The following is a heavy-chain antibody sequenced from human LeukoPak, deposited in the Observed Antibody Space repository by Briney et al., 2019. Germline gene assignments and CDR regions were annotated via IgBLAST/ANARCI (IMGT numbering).Heavy chain of an antibody. D-gene: IGHD3-10*01. Sequence: GGSLRLSCAASGFTFSSYSMNWVRQAPGKGLEWVSSISSSSSYIYYADSVKGRFTISRDNAKNSLYLQMNSLRAEDTAVYYCAIGHGYGSHSFDYWAQGPLVTVSS. CDR3: AIGHGYGSHSFDY. V-gene: IGHV3-21*01. J-gene: IGHJ4*02. CDR2: ISSSSSYI. CDR1: GFTFSSYS.